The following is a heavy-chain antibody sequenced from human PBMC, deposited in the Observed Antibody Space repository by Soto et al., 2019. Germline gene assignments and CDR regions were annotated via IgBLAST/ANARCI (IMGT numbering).Heavy chain of an antibody. CDR3: ASPGGYYDILTGSRDYYYYYGMDV. J-gene: IGHJ6*02. V-gene: IGHV1-3*01. D-gene: IGHD3-9*01. Sequence: AASVKVSCKASGYTFTSYAMHWVRQAPGQRLEWMGWINAGNGNTKYSQKFQGRVTITRDTSASTAYMELSSLRSEDTAVYYCASPGGYYDILTGSRDYYYYYGMDVWGQGTTITVSS. CDR2: INAGNGNT. CDR1: GYTFTSYA.